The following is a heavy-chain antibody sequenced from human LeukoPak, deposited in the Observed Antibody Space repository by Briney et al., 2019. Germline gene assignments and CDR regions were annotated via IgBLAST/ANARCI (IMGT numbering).Heavy chain of an antibody. CDR1: GFTFSSYG. D-gene: IGHD5-18*01. J-gene: IGHJ5*02. V-gene: IGHV3-30*18. Sequence: GGSLRLSCAASGFTFSSYGMHWVRQAPGKGLEWVAVISYDGSNKYYADSVKGRFTISRDNSKNTLYLQMNSLRAEDTAVYYCAKDLRGYSYGLRNNWFDPWGQGTLVTVSS. CDR3: AKDLRGYSYGLRNNWFDP. CDR2: ISYDGSNK.